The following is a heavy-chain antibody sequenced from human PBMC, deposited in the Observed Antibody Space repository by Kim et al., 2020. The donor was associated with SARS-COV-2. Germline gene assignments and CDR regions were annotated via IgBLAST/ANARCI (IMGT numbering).Heavy chain of an antibody. CDR2: ISWNSNNI. CDR1: GFTFDDYA. V-gene: IGHV3-9*01. D-gene: IGHD6-13*01. J-gene: IGHJ4*02. Sequence: GGSLRLSCAASGFTFDDYAMHWVRQAPGKGLEWVSGISWNSNNIGYADSVRGRFTISRDNAKNSLYLQMNALRAEDTALYYCAKDKYSSSWYYFDNWGQGTLVTVSS. CDR3: AKDKYSSSWYYFDN.